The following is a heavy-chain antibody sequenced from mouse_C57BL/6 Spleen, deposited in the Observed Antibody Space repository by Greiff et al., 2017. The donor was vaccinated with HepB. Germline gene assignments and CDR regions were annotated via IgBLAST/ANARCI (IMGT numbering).Heavy chain of an antibody. CDR3: ARSYSNYVDYYAMDY. CDR2: IYPGDGDT. D-gene: IGHD2-5*01. Sequence: VQLQQSGAELVKPGASVKISCKASGYAFSSYWMNWVKQRPGKGLEWIGQIYPGDGDTNYNGKFKGKATLTADKSSSTAYMQLSSLTSEDSAVYFCARSYSNYVDYYAMDYWGQRTSVTVSS. CDR1: GYAFSSYW. J-gene: IGHJ4*01. V-gene: IGHV1-80*01.